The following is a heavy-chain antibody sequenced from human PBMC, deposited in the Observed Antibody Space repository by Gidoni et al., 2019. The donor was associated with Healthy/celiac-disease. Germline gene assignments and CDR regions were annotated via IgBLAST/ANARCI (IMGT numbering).Heavy chain of an antibody. J-gene: IGHJ1*01. Sequence: EVQLLESGGGLVQPGGSLRLSCSASGFTFSSYAMSWFRQAPGKGLGWVSAISGSGGSTYYADSVKGRFTISRDNSKNTLYLQMNSLRAEDTAVYYCAKEGSSWHKYFQHWGQGTLVTVSS. CDR1: GFTFSSYA. V-gene: IGHV3-23*01. D-gene: IGHD6-13*01. CDR2: ISGSGGST. CDR3: AKEGSSWHKYFQH.